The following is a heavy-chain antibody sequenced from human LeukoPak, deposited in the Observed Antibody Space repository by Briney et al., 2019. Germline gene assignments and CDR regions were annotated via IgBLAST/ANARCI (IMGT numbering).Heavy chain of an antibody. V-gene: IGHV3-11*01. CDR3: ARQPDYDILTGPSWFDP. D-gene: IGHD3-9*01. CDR2: ISPSGTDI. CDR1: GFTFTDTY. Sequence: GGSLRLSCAVSGFTFTDTYMTWIRQAPGKGLESLSYISPSGTDISYADSVKGRFTISRDNAKNSLYLQMNSLRAEDTAVYYCARQPDYDILTGPSWFDPWGQGTLVTVSS. J-gene: IGHJ5*02.